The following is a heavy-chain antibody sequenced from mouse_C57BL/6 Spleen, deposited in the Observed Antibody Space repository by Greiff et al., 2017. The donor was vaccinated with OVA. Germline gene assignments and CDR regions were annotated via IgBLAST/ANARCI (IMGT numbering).Heavy chain of an antibody. CDR3: ASYYGSPWFAY. J-gene: IGHJ3*01. CDR1: GYSITSGYY. D-gene: IGHD1-1*01. V-gene: IGHV3-6*01. CDR2: ISYDGSN. Sequence: SCPGLVQPSQSLSLTCSVTGYSITSGYYWNWIRQFPGNKLEWMGYISYDGSNNYNPSLKNRISITRDTSKNQFFLKLNSVTTEDTATYYCASYYGSPWFAYWGQGTLVTVSA.